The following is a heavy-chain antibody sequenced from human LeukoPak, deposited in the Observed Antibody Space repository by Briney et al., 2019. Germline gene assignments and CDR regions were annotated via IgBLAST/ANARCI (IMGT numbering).Heavy chain of an antibody. CDR1: GYTFTGYY. J-gene: IGHJ4*02. V-gene: IGHV1-2*02. D-gene: IGHD5-24*01. CDR3: ARLRDGYNAFDY. CDR2: INPNSGGT. Sequence: ASVKVSCKASGYTFTGYYMHWVRQAPGQRLEWMGWINPNSGGTNYAQKFQGRVTMTRDTSISTAYMELSRLRSDDTAVYYCARLRDGYNAFDYWGQGTLVTVSS.